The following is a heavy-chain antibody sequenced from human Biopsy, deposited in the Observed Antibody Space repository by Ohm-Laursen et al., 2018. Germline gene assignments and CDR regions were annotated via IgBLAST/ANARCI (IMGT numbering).Heavy chain of an antibody. CDR1: GGSISRSSYY. Sequence: TLSLTCTVTGGSISRSSYYWDWIRQPPGKGLEWIGSIYYSGSTYYNPSLKSRVTISADTSKNQFSLRLNSVTAADTAVYYCARATNSTGWPYYYFYGMDVWGQGTTVTVSS. V-gene: IGHV4-39*07. CDR2: IYYSGST. D-gene: IGHD2/OR15-2a*01. J-gene: IGHJ6*02. CDR3: ARATNSTGWPYYYFYGMDV.